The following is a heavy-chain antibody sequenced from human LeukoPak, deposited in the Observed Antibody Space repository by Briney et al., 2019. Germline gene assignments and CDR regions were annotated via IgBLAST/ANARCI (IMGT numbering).Heavy chain of an antibody. CDR1: GFSFTSHW. V-gene: IGHV3-74*01. J-gene: IGHJ4*02. CDR3: ALLWGRGSSVNGLVDF. Sequence: GQSLRLSCAASGFSFTSHWMHWVRQPPGKGPVWVSRIDGEGSSTDYADSVKGRFTISRDNAKNTLYVYMNSLRVEDTAVYYCALLWGRGSSVNGLVDFWGQGTLVTVSS. D-gene: IGHD5/OR15-5a*01. CDR2: IDGEGSST.